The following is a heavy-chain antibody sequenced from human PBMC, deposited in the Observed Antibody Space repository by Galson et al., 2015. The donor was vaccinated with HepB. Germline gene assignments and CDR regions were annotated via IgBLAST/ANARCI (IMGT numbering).Heavy chain of an antibody. Sequence: SVKVSCKASGYIFTNYPMNWVRQAPGQGLEWMGWINTNTGNPTYAQGFTGRFVFSLDTSISTAYLQISSLKAEDTAVYYCARGASDGYEGYWGQGTLITVSS. J-gene: IGHJ4*02. D-gene: IGHD5-12*01. CDR1: GYIFTNYP. CDR3: ARGASDGYEGY. CDR2: INTNTGNP. V-gene: IGHV7-4-1*02.